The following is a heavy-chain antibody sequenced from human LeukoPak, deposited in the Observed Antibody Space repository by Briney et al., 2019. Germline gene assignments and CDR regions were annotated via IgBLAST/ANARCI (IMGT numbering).Heavy chain of an antibody. CDR1: GGSFSGYY. Sequence: PSDTLSLTCAVYGGSFSGYYWSWIRQPPGKGLEWIGEINHSGSTNYNPSLKSRVTISVDTSKNQFSLKLSSVTAADTAVYYCARGGLVGAFDIWGQGTMVTVSS. CDR2: INHSGST. V-gene: IGHV4-34*01. J-gene: IGHJ3*02. CDR3: ARGGLVGAFDI. D-gene: IGHD2-15*01.